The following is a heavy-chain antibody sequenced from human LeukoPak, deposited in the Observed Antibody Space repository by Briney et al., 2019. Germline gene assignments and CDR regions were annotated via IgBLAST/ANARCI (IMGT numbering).Heavy chain of an antibody. CDR3: ARGAVVVTAITFDY. D-gene: IGHD2-21*02. J-gene: IGHJ4*02. CDR1: GGSISSYY. CDR2: IYYSGST. V-gene: IGHV4-59*01. Sequence: SETLSLTCTVSGGSISSYYWSWVPQPPGKGLEWVGYIYYSGSTNYNPSLKSRVTISVDTSKNQFSLKLSSVTAADTAVYYCARGAVVVTAITFDYCGQGTLVTVSS.